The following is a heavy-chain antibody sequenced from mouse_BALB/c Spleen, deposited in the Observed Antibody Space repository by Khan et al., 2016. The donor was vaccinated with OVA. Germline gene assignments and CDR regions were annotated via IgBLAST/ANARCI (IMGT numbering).Heavy chain of an antibody. J-gene: IGHJ2*01. CDR2: IWAGGST. CDR1: GFSLTSYG. CDR3: ARLEDI. D-gene: IGHD1-3*01. V-gene: IGHV2-9*02. Sequence: QVQLKESGPGLVAPSQSLSITCTVSGFSLTSYGVHWVRQPPGKGLEWLGVIWAGGSTIYYSALMSSLSIRKDNSKSHGFLKMNRVQADDTAMYYCARLEDIWGQGTTLTVSS.